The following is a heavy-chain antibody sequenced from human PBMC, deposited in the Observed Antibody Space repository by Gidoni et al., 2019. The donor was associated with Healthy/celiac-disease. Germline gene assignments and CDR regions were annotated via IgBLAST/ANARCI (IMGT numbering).Heavy chain of an antibody. J-gene: IGHJ3*02. CDR1: GGSISSYY. D-gene: IGHD2-21*02. CDR2: IYYSGST. V-gene: IGHV4-59*01. CDR3: ARGQEVVTAKDAFDI. Sequence: QVQLQESGPGLVKPLETLSLTCTVSGGSISSYYWSWIRQPPGKGLEWIGYIYYSGSTNYNPSLKSRVTISVDTSKNQFSLKLSSVTAADTAVYYCARGQEVVTAKDAFDIWGQGTMVTVSS.